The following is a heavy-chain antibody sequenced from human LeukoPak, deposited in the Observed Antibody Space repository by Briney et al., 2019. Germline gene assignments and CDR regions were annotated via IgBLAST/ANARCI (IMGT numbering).Heavy chain of an antibody. Sequence: GGSLRLSCAASGSTFSSDAMSWVRQAPGKGLEWVSGISGSGGTTYYADPVKGRFTISRDNSKNTLYLQMNSLRAEDTAVYYCAKDFWEFLDYWGQGTLVTVSS. CDR1: GSTFSSDA. CDR3: AKDFWEFLDY. CDR2: ISGSGGTT. D-gene: IGHD3-10*01. V-gene: IGHV3-23*01. J-gene: IGHJ4*02.